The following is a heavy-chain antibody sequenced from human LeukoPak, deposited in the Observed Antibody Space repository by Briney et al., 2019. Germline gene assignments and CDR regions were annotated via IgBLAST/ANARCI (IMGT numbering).Heavy chain of an antibody. D-gene: IGHD5-24*01. J-gene: IGHJ4*02. CDR3: AKTEMATTYFDY. Sequence: TGGSLRLSCAASGFTFSSYAMSWVRQAPGKGLEWVSAISGSGGSTYYADSVKGRFTISRDNSKNTLYLQMNSLRAEDTAVYYCAKTEMATTYFDYWGQGTLVTVSS. CDR2: ISGSGGST. V-gene: IGHV3-23*01. CDR1: GFTFSSYA.